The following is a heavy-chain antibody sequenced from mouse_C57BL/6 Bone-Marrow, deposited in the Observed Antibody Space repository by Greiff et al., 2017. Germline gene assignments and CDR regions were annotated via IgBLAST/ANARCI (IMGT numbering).Heavy chain of an antibody. V-gene: IGHV3-6*01. CDR2: ISYDGSN. J-gene: IGHJ1*03. D-gene: IGHD1-1*01. Sequence: ESGPGLVKPSQSLSLTCSVTGYSITSGYYWNWIRQFPGNKLEWMGYISYDGSNNYNPSLKNRISITRDPSKNQFFLKLNSVTTEDTATYYCARETTVVARSYWYFDVWGTGTTVTVSS. CDR1: GYSITSGYY. CDR3: ARETTVVARSYWYFDV.